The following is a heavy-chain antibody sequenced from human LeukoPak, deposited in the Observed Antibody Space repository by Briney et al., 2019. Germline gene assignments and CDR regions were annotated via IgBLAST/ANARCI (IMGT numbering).Heavy chain of an antibody. V-gene: IGHV3-30-3*01. CDR3: TTREIVVEPAQTSMVRGVLWRSDF. CDR2: VSYLGNDK. CDR1: GFTFNKYA. J-gene: IGHJ4*01. Sequence: GRSLRLSCAASGFTFNKYAMHWVRQAPGKGLEWVAVVSYLGNDKFYADSVKGRFTISKDNSNNTVYLEINSLRSEDTAVYYCTTREIVVEPAQTSMVRGVLWRSDFWGHGTLVTVSS. D-gene: IGHD3-10*01.